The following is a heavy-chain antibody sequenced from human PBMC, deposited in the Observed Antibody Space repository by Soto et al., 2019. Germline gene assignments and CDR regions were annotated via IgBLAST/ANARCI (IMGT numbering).Heavy chain of an antibody. V-gene: IGHV1-18*01. J-gene: IGHJ4*02. Sequence: QVQMVQSGAEVKEPGASVKVSCKASGYTFTAYGLSWVRQAPGQGLEWMGWISAYNGNTNYAQNLQGRVTLTTDTSTSTAYMELRSLRSDDTAVYYCPGEVFYGSGSLPWYWGQGTLVTVSS. CDR1: GYTFTAYG. CDR2: ISAYNGNT. D-gene: IGHD3-10*01. CDR3: PGEVFYGSGSLPWY.